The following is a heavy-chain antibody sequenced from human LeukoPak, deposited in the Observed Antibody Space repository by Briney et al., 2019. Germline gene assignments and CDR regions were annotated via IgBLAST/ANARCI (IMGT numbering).Heavy chain of an antibody. CDR3: AKVGGYYLGVFDY. D-gene: IGHD3-22*01. J-gene: IGHJ4*02. V-gene: IGHV3-30*02. CDR1: GFTFSSYG. CDR2: IRYDGSNK. Sequence: GGSLRLSCAASGFTFSSYGMHWVRQAPGKGLEWVAFIRYDGSNKYYADSAKGRFTISRDNSKNTLYLQMNSLRAEDTAVYYCAKVGGYYLGVFDYWGQGTLVTVSS.